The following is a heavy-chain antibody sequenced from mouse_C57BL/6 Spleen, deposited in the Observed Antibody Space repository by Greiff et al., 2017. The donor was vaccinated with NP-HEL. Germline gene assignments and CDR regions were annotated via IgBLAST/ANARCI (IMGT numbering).Heavy chain of an antibody. Sequence: VQLQQSGAELVKPGASVKISCKASGYAFSSYWMNWVKQRPGKGLEWIGQIYPGDGDTNYNGKFKGKATLTADKSSSTAYMQLSSLTSEDSAVYFCARRPVPYAMDYWGQGTSVTVSS. CDR2: IYPGDGDT. CDR3: ARRPVPYAMDY. CDR1: GYAFSSYW. J-gene: IGHJ4*01. V-gene: IGHV1-80*01.